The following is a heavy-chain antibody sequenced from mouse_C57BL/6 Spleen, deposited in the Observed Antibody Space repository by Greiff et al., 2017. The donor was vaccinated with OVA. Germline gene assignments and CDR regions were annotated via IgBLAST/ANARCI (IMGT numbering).Heavy chain of an antibody. D-gene: IGHD2-5*01. CDR1: GYSITSGYY. Sequence: DVKLVESGPGLVKPSQSLSLTCSVTGYSITSGYYWNWIRQFPGNKLEWMGYISYDGSNNYNPSLKNRISITRDTSKNQFFLKLNSVTTEDTATYYCARTGSKYYFDYWGQGTTLTVSS. CDR2: ISYDGSN. V-gene: IGHV3-6*01. J-gene: IGHJ2*01. CDR3: ARTGSKYYFDY.